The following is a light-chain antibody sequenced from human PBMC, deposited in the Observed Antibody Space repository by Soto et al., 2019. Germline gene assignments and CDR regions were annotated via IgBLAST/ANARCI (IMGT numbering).Light chain of an antibody. CDR3: SSYTSSTVV. Sequence: QSVLTQPASVSGSPGQSITISCTGTSSDVGGYNYVSWYQQHPGKAPKLMIYEVSNRPSGVSNRFSASKSGNTASLTISGLQAEDEADYYCSSYTSSTVVFGGGTKLTFL. V-gene: IGLV2-14*01. CDR1: SSDVGGYNY. J-gene: IGLJ2*01. CDR2: EVS.